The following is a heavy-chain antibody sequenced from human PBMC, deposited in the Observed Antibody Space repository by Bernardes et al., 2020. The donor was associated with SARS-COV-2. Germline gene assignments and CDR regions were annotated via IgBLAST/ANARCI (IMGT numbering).Heavy chain of an antibody. CDR3: AKAPPPTFGGVIVIFYFDY. D-gene: IGHD3-16*02. CDR1: GFTFTKYD. J-gene: IGHJ4*02. Sequence: GGSLRLSCAASGFTFTKYDMSWVRQAPGKGLEWVSGISGSGNGGRTYSADSVEGRFTISRDNFKNTLYLQMTGLRAEDTAVYFCAKAPPPTFGGVIVIFYFDYWGQGTLVTVSS. V-gene: IGHV3-23*01. CDR2: ISGSGNGGRT.